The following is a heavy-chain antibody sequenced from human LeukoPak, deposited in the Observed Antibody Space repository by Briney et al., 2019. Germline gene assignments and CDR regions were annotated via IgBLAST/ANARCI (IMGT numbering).Heavy chain of an antibody. CDR2: IYTSGST. V-gene: IGHV4-4*09. Sequence: SETLSLTCTVSGGSISSYYWSWIRQPPGKGLEWIGYIYTSGSTNYNPSLRSRVTISVDTSKNKFSLKLSSVTAADTAVYYCARHGLRLESGNWFDPWGQGTLVTVSS. D-gene: IGHD5-12*01. CDR3: ARHGLRLESGNWFDP. J-gene: IGHJ5*02. CDR1: GGSISSYY.